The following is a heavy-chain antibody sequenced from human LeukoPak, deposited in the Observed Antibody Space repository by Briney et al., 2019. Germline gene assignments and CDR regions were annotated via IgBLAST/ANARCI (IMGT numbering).Heavy chain of an antibody. CDR1: GFTVSSKY. V-gene: IGHV3-53*01. CDR2: IYSGGGA. J-gene: IGHJ4*02. Sequence: GGSLRLSCAASGFTVSSKYMCWVRQAPGKGLEWVSAIYSGGGAYYADSVKGRFTISRDTSKNTLYLQMNSLRAEDTAVYYCARGPGGYYDYWGQGTLVTVSS. CDR3: ARGPGGYYDY.